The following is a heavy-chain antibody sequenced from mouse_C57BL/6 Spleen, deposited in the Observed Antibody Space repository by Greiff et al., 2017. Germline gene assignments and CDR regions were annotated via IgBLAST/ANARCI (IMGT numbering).Heavy chain of an antibody. Sequence: QVQLQQPGAELVKPGASVKLSCKASGYTFTSYWMQWVKQRPGQGLGWIGEIDPSDSYTNYNQKFKGKATLTVDTSSSTAYMQLSSLTSEDSAVYYCARGGYGSSYWYFDVWGTGTTVTVSS. V-gene: IGHV1-50*01. CDR1: GYTFTSYW. CDR3: ARGGYGSSYWYFDV. J-gene: IGHJ1*03. CDR2: IDPSDSYT. D-gene: IGHD1-1*01.